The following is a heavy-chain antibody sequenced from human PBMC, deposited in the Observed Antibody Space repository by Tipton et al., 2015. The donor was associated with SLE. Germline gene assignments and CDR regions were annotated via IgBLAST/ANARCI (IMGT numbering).Heavy chain of an antibody. J-gene: IGHJ1*01. CDR1: GFTFDDYT. CDR3: AKDGDGDNYDSSGYPKYFQE. D-gene: IGHD3-22*01. V-gene: IGHV3-9*01. Sequence: SLRLSCAASGFTFDDYTMHWVRQAPGKGLEWVSLISWNSGSIGYADSVKGRFTISRDNAKNSLYLQMNSLRAEDTALYYCAKDGDGDNYDSSGYPKYFQEWGQGTLVTVPS. CDR2: ISWNSGSI.